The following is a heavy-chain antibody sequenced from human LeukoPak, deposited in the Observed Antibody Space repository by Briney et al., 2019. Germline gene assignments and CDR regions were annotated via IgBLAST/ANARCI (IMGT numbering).Heavy chain of an antibody. CDR2: INHSGST. J-gene: IGHJ3*02. CDR1: GGSLSSDNW. CDR3: ARDPIPMTGRAFDI. V-gene: IGHV4-4*02. D-gene: IGHD2-2*02. Sequence: SETLSLTCGVSGGSLSSDNWWNWLRQPPGKGLEWIGDINHSGSTNYNPSLKSRVTISLDESKNQFSLKLISVTAADTAVYYCARDPIPMTGRAFDIWAQGIMVTVSS.